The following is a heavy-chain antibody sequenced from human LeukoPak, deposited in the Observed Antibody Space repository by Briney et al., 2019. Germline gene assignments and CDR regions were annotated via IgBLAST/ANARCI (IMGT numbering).Heavy chain of an antibody. D-gene: IGHD4-17*01. CDR3: ARVFRGAVTSNWFDP. J-gene: IGHJ5*02. Sequence: SATLSLTCTVSGGSINGYFWTWIRQPPGKGLEWIGYISDSGSTNYNPSLKSRVTLSVDSSNTEFSLRLNSVTAADTAVYYCARVFRGAVTSNWFDPWGQGTPVTVSS. V-gene: IGHV4-59*01. CDR1: GGSINGYF. CDR2: ISDSGST.